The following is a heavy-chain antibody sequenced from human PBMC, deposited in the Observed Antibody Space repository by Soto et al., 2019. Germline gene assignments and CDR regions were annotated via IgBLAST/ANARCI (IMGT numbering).Heavy chain of an antibody. CDR3: VRDEGSELGDYGMDV. V-gene: IGHV4-30-4*01. Sequence: QVQLQESGPGLVKPSQTLSLTCTVSGDSLDSGDYYWTWIRQPPGKGLESIGYIYYSGSTSYNPSLKSRVIISIDTSKNQFSLKLNSVTAADTAVYYCVRDEGSELGDYGMDVWGQGTTVTVSS. CDR1: GDSLDSGDYY. CDR2: IYYSGST. D-gene: IGHD3-10*01. J-gene: IGHJ6*02.